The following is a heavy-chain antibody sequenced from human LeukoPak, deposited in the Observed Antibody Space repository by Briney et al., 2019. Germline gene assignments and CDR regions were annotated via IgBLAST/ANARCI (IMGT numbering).Heavy chain of an antibody. CDR2: IKQDGSEK. V-gene: IGHV3-7*01. Sequence: PGGSLRLSCAASGFTFSSYWMSWVRQAPGKGLEWVAQIKQDGSEKYYGDSVKGRFTVSRDNTKNSLYLQMNSLRFEDTAVYYCGRAASTGGRIDYWGQGILVTVSS. D-gene: IGHD2-15*01. CDR1: GFTFSSYW. J-gene: IGHJ4*02. CDR3: GRAASTGGRIDY.